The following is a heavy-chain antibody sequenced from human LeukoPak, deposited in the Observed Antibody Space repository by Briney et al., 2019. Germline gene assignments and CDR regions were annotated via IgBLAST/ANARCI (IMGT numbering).Heavy chain of an antibody. J-gene: IGHJ3*02. V-gene: IGHV4-61*02. Sequence: SETLSLTCTVSGASISSGSYYWSWIRQPAGKGLEWIGRVYTSGSTNYNPSLKSRVNISLDTPKNQFSLKLISVTAADTAVYFCARRPLGATTGSVAFDIWGQGTMVTVSS. CDR3: ARRPLGATTGSVAFDI. D-gene: IGHD1-26*01. CDR2: VYTSGST. CDR1: GASISSGSYY.